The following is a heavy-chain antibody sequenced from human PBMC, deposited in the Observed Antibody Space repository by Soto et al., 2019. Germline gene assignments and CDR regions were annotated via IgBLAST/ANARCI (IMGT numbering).Heavy chain of an antibody. D-gene: IGHD1-26*01. CDR2: ISDSGGTS. CDR3: AKRPRALLTFDY. Sequence: VQLGDCGGGLVQPGGSLRLSCAASGFIFSNYVMSWVRQAPGKGLEWVSSISDSGGTSYYADSVKGRFTISRDNSKNTLYLQMNSLRAEDTAIYYCAKRPRALLTFDYWGQGTLVTVSS. CDR1: GFIFSNYV. V-gene: IGHV3-23*04. J-gene: IGHJ4*02.